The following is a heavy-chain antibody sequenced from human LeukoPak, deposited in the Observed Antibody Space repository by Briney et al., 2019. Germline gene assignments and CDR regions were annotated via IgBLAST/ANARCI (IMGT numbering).Heavy chain of an antibody. D-gene: IGHD3-10*01. CDR2: ISYDGSNK. CDR3: AREGGSGTTPGDY. V-gene: IGHV3-30-3*01. CDR1: GFTFSSYA. J-gene: IGHJ4*02. Sequence: GRSLRLSCAASGFTFSSYAMHWVRQAPGKGLEGVAVISYDGSNKYYADSVKGRFTISRDNSKNTLYLQMNSLRAEDTAVYYCAREGGSGTTPGDYWGQGTLVTVSS.